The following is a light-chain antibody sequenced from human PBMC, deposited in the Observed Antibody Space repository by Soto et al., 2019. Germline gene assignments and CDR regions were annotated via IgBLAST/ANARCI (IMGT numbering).Light chain of an antibody. CDR1: QSVDIN. CDR2: GAC. CDR3: QQHGNSPLT. J-gene: IGKJ4*01. V-gene: IGKV3-11*01. Sequence: EIVLTQSPGTLSVSPGDRATLSCRASQSVDINLAWYQQRAGQAPRVLIYGACNRATGIPDRFSGSGSGTDFTLTISSLGPEDFAVYYCQQHGNSPLTFGGGNKVDI.